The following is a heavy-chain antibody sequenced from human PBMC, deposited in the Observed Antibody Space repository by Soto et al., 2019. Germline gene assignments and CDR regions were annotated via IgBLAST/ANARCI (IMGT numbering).Heavy chain of an antibody. CDR3: AKRFTLCGVKKLSPDADY. Sequence: EVHLLESGGGLVQPGGSLRLSCAASGFTFSNHAMSWVRQTPGEGLEWVSGISFSGDNTYYADSVRGRFTVSRDNFKSTLSLRMNSRSDEDTAVYYCAKRFTLCGVKKLSPDADYWGQGALVSVSS. J-gene: IGHJ4*02. V-gene: IGHV3-23*01. CDR1: GFTFSNHA. CDR2: ISFSGDNT. D-gene: IGHD3-3*01.